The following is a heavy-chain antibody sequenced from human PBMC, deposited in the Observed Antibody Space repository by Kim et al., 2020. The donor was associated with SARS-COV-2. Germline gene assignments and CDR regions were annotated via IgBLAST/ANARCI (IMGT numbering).Heavy chain of an antibody. J-gene: IGHJ5*02. D-gene: IGHD3-22*01. CDR2: INHSGST. V-gene: IGHV4-34*01. CDR1: GGSFSGYY. CDR3: ARYYYDSSGYYRGARFDP. Sequence: SETLSLTCAVYGGSFSGYYWSWIRQPPGKWLEWIGEINHSGSTNYNPPLKSRVTISVDTSKNQFSLKLSSVTAADTAVYYCARYYYDSSGYYRGARFDPWGQGTRVTVSS.